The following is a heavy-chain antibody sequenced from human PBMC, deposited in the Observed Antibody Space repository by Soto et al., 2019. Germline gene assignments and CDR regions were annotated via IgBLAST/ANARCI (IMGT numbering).Heavy chain of an antibody. J-gene: IGHJ4*02. CDR1: GYSISSGYY. CDR3: ARDSPKIILMTPTL. Sequence: QVQLQESGPGLVKPSETLSLTCAVSGYSISSGYYWGWIRQPPGKGLEWIGTFYHSGGTYYNPSLKSRVTISEDTSKNQFSLKLSSVTAADTAVYYCARDSPKIILMTPTLWGQGTLVTVSS. V-gene: IGHV4-38-2*02. CDR2: FYHSGGT. D-gene: IGHD3-3*01.